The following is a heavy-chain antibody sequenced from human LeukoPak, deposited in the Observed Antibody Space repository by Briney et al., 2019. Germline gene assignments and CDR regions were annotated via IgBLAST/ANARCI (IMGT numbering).Heavy chain of an antibody. D-gene: IGHD2-2*01. V-gene: IGHV1-46*01. CDR1: GYTFTSYY. Sequence: ASVKVSCKASGYTFTSYYMHWVRQAPGQGLEWMGIINPSGGSTSYALKFQGRVTMTRDMSTSTVYMELSSLRSEDTAVYYCATDIVVVPAANVPNAFDIWGQGTMVTVSS. J-gene: IGHJ3*02. CDR2: INPSGGST. CDR3: ATDIVVVPAANVPNAFDI.